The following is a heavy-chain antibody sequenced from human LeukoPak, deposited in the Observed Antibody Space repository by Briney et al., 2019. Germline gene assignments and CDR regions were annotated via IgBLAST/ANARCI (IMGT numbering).Heavy chain of an antibody. D-gene: IGHD1-20*01. CDR1: GFTFSDYY. J-gene: IGHJ6*03. V-gene: IGHV3-11*04. CDR3: ARDSGNWNYGYYYLDV. CDR2: ISSSSSTI. Sequence: PGGSLRLSCAASGFTFSDYYMSWIRQAPGKGLEWVSYISSSSSTIYYAGSVRGRFTISRDNAKNSLYLQMNSLRAEDTAVYYCARDSGNWNYGYYYLDVWGKGTTVTVSS.